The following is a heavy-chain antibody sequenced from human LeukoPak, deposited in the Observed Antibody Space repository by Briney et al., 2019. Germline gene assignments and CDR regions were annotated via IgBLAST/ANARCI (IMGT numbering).Heavy chain of an antibody. Sequence: GGSLRLSCAASGFSFSDAWMSWVRQIPGKGLEWVSAITGRGSSTYYADSVKGRFTISRDNSKNTLYLQMNSLRAEDTAVYFCAKDESTVTTFYWGQGTLVTVSS. CDR3: AKDESTVTTFY. V-gene: IGHV3-23*01. CDR1: GFSFSDAW. CDR2: ITGRGSST. J-gene: IGHJ4*02. D-gene: IGHD4-17*01.